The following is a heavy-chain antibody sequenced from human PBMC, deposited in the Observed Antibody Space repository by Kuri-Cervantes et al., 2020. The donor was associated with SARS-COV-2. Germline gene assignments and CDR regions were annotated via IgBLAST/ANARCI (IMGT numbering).Heavy chain of an antibody. CDR2: IKQDGSEK. D-gene: IGHD3-22*01. CDR3: AMKSTRNNYYDSSGSFDY. J-gene: IGHJ4*02. Sequence: GESLKISCAASGFTFSSYWTSWVRQAPGKGLEWVANIKQDGSEKYYVDSVKGRFTISRDNAKNSLYLQMNSLRAEDTAVCYCAMKSTRNNYYDSSGSFDYWGQGTLVTVSS. CDR1: GFTFSSYW. V-gene: IGHV3-7*02.